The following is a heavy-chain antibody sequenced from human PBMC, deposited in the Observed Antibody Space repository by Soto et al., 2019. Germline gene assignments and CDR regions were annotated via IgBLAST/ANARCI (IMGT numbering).Heavy chain of an antibody. CDR3: ARGGGSGSSFVGYYYYTLDV. D-gene: IGHD1-26*01. CDR1: GFTFSTYG. Sequence: QVQLVESGGGVVQPGRSLRLSCTASGFTFSTYGMHWVRQAPGKGVEGVTVIWYDGSNKYYADSVKGRFTISRDNSKNTLYLQMNSLRADDTAVYYCARGGGSGSSFVGYYYYTLDVWGQGTTVTVSS. J-gene: IGHJ6*02. V-gene: IGHV3-33*01. CDR2: IWYDGSNK.